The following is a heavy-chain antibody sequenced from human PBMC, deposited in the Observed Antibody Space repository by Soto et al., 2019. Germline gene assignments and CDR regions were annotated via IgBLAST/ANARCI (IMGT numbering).Heavy chain of an antibody. J-gene: IGHJ3*02. CDR2: INPSGGST. Sequence: ASVKVSCKASGYTFTSYYMHWVRQAPGQGLEWMGIINPSGGSTSYAQKFQGRVTITRDTSTSTVYMELSSLRSEDTAVYYCARGFQYCGGDCPAFDIWGQGTMLTVSS. V-gene: IGHV1-46*01. CDR3: ARGFQYCGGDCPAFDI. CDR1: GYTFTSYY. D-gene: IGHD2-21*02.